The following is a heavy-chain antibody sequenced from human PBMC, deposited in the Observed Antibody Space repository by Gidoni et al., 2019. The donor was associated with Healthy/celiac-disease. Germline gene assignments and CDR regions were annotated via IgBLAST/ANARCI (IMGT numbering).Heavy chain of an antibody. Sequence: EVQLVESGGGLVQPGRSLRLSCAASGSTFADYCMHWVRQAPGKGLGWVSGISWNSGSIGYADSVKGRFTISRDNAKNSLYLQMNSLRAEDTALYYCAKGTTVTTGDAFDIWGQGTMVTVSS. CDR3: AKGTTVTTGDAFDI. CDR2: ISWNSGSI. CDR1: GSTFADYC. V-gene: IGHV3-9*01. D-gene: IGHD4-17*01. J-gene: IGHJ3*02.